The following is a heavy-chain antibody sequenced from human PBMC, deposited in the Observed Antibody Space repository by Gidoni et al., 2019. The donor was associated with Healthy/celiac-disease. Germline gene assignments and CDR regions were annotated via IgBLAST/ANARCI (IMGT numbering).Heavy chain of an antibody. J-gene: IGHJ4*02. Sequence: EVQLLESGGGLVQPGGSLRLSCAASGFTFSSYAMSWVRQAPGKGLDCVSAISGSGGSTYYADSVKGRFTISRDNSKNTLYLQMNSLRAEDTAVYYCAKGGIQDFWSGYWAYFDYWGQGTLVTVSS. V-gene: IGHV3-23*01. CDR1: GFTFSSYA. D-gene: IGHD3-3*01. CDR3: AKGGIQDFWSGYWAYFDY. CDR2: ISGSGGST.